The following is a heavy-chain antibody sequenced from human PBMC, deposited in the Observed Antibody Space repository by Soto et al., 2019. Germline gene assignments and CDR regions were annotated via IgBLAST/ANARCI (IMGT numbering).Heavy chain of an antibody. Sequence: GGSLRLSCAASGFTFSSYGMHWVRQAPGKGLEWVAVIWYDGSNKYYADSVKGRFTISRDNSKNTLYLQMNSLRAEDTAVYYCARDTTSRGFYSSSWYFDYWGQGTLVTVSS. CDR1: GFTFSSYG. CDR3: ARDTTSRGFYSSSWYFDY. D-gene: IGHD6-13*01. J-gene: IGHJ4*02. V-gene: IGHV3-33*01. CDR2: IWYDGSNK.